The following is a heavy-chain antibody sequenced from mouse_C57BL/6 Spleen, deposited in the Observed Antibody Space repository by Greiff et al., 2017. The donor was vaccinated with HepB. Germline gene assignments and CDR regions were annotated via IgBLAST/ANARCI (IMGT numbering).Heavy chain of an antibody. Sequence: QVQLQQPGAELVKPGASVKMSCKASGYTFTSYWITWVKQRPGQGLEWIGDIYPGSGSTNYNEKFKSKATLTVDTSSSTAYMQLSSRTSEDSAVYYCARGDYDYAMDYWGQGTSVTVSS. CDR2: IYPGSGST. CDR1: GYTFTSYW. CDR3: ARGDYDYAMDY. V-gene: IGHV1-55*01. J-gene: IGHJ4*01. D-gene: IGHD2-4*01.